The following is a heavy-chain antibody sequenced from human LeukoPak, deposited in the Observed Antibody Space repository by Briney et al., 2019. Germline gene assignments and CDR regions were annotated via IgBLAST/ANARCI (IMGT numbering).Heavy chain of an antibody. D-gene: IGHD1-26*01. CDR2: ISGSGGST. V-gene: IGHV3-23*01. CDR3: AKVRGSYYREAFDI. CDR1: GSTFSSYA. Sequence: GGSLRLSCAASGSTFSSYAMSWVRQAPGKGLEWVAAISGSGGSTYYADSVKGRFTISRDNSKNTLYLQMNSLRAEDTAVYYCAKVRGSYYREAFDIWGRGTMVTVSS. J-gene: IGHJ3*02.